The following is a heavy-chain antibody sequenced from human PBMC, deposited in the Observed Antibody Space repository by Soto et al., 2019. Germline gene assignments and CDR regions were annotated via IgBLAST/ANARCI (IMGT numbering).Heavy chain of an antibody. J-gene: IGHJ6*02. V-gene: IGHV3-33*01. CDR2: IWYDGSNK. D-gene: IGHD6-19*01. CDR1: GFTFSSHA. CDR3: ARDGQSLAPYALDV. Sequence: QVQVVESGGGVVQPGRSLRLSCTVSGFTFSSHAMHWVRQAPGNGLEWVAQIWYDGSNKYYADSVKGRFTISRDNSKNTLYVQMDSLRVEDTAVYYCARDGQSLAPYALDVWGQGSSVTVSS.